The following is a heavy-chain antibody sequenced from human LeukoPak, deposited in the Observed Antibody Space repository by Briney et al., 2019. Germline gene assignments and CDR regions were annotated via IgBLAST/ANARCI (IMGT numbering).Heavy chain of an antibody. CDR1: SGSINSGSYY. V-gene: IGHV4-61*02. J-gene: IGHJ4*02. CDR2: IYTSGRTT. D-gene: IGHD3-10*01. CDR3: ARDVGGLDY. Sequence: SETLSLTCTVSSGSINSGSYYWSWTRQPAGKGLEWIGRIYTSGRTTNYNPSIKSRVTISVDTSKNQFSLKLSSVTAADTAVYYCARDVGGLDYWGQGTLVTVSS.